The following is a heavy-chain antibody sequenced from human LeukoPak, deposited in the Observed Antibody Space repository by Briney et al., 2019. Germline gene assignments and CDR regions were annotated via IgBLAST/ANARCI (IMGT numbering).Heavy chain of an antibody. J-gene: IGHJ6*04. Sequence: GASVKVSCKASGFTFTTSAVQWVRQARGQRLEWIGWIVVGSGNTNYAQKFQERVIITRDMSTSTAYMELSSVRSEDTAVYYCAAGGPADHRSIYDYGMDFWGRGTTVTVSS. CDR1: GFTFTTSA. CDR2: IVVGSGNT. D-gene: IGHD1-14*01. CDR3: AAGGPADHRSIYDYGMDF. V-gene: IGHV1-58*01.